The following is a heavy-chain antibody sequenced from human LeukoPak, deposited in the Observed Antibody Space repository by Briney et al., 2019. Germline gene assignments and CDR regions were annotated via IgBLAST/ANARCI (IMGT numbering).Heavy chain of an antibody. CDR2: IYYSWST. CDR1: GGSISSSSYY. CDR3: ARDWDYSSSWSGLKYNWFDP. Sequence: SETLSLTCTVSGGSISSSSYYWGWIRQPPGKGLEWIGSIYYSWSTYHNPSLKSRVTIAVDTSKNEFSLKLSSVTAAGTAVYYCARDWDYSSSWSGLKYNWFDPWGQGTLVTVSS. D-gene: IGHD6-13*01. J-gene: IGHJ5*02. V-gene: IGHV4-39*07.